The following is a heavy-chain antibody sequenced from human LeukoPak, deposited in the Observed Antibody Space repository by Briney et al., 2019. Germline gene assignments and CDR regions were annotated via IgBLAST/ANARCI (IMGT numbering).Heavy chain of an antibody. J-gene: IGHJ4*02. V-gene: IGHV3-30*02. D-gene: IGHD3-22*01. Sequence: GGSLRLSCAASGFTFSNYGMHWVRQAPGKGLEWVAFIRYDGSNKYYADSVRGRFTISRDNSKNTLYLQMNSLRAEDTAVYYCATTLNYYDSSGYYFDYWGQGTLVTVSS. CDR2: IRYDGSNK. CDR3: ATTLNYYDSSGYYFDY. CDR1: GFTFSNYG.